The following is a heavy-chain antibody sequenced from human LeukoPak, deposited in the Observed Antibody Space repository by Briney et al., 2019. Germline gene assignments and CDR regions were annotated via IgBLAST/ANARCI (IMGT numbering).Heavy chain of an antibody. J-gene: IGHJ5*02. Sequence: SETLSLTCIVSGGSINSGSNFWTWIRQPAGKGLEWIGRMYISGSTNYNPSLKSRVTMSVDTSKNQFSLKLSSVTAADTAVYYCARDWGSGYPNYNNWFDPWGQGTLVTVSS. CDR3: ARDWGSGYPNYNNWFDP. CDR2: MYISGST. V-gene: IGHV4-61*02. D-gene: IGHD3-16*01. CDR1: GGSINSGSNF.